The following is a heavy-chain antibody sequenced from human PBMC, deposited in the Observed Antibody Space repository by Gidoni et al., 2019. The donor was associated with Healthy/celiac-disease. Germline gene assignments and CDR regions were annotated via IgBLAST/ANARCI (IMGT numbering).Heavy chain of an antibody. D-gene: IGHD3-22*01. CDR1: GFTFSSYW. CDR2: IKQDGSEK. V-gene: IGHV3-7*01. CDR3: ARDVNYYDSSGPTYYYYYYGMDV. J-gene: IGHJ6*02. Sequence: EVQLVESGGGLVQPGGSLRLSCAASGFTFSSYWMSWVRQAPGKGLEWVANIKQDGSEKYYVDSVKGRFTISRDNAKNSLYLQMNSLRAEDTAVYYCARDVNYYDSSGPTYYYYYYGMDVWGQGTTVTVSS.